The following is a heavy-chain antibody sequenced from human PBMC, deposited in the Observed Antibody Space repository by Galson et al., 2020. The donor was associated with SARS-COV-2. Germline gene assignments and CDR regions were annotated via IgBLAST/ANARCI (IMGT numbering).Heavy chain of an antibody. CDR3: ARDLPLEYGMDV. J-gene: IGHJ6*02. D-gene: IGHD1-1*01. CDR1: GDSISRSY. V-gene: IGHV4-4*07. CDR2: VYTSGST. Sequence: SETLSLTCTVSGDSISRSYWSWIRLPAGKGLEWIGRVYTSGSTTYNPSFKSRVTMSLDTSKSQFSLRLTSVTAADTAVYFCARDLPLEYGMDVWGQGTTVTVSS.